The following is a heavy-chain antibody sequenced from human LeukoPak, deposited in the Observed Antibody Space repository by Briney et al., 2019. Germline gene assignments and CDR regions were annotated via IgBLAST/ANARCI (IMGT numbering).Heavy chain of an antibody. D-gene: IGHD2-15*01. V-gene: IGHV3-23*01. CDR3: AKGGYCSGGTCYPMDV. J-gene: IGHJ6*02. CDR2: ISGSGGIT. CDR1: GFTFSSYA. Sequence: GGSLRLSCAASGFTFSSYAMSWARQAPGKGPQWVSAISGSGGITYYADSVKGRFAISRDNSKNTLYLQMNSLRAEDTALYYCAKGGYCSGGTCYPMDVWGQGTTVTVSS.